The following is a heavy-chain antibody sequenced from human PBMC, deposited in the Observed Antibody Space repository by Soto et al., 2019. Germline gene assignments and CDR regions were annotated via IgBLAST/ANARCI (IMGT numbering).Heavy chain of an antibody. J-gene: IGHJ5*02. V-gene: IGHV1-46*01. CDR3: ARAAQRKNWFDP. Sequence: GASVNVSGKACGYSLPRYYLHWVRQAPGQGLEWMGMINASGGSTSYAQKFQGRVTMTRDTSTSPVYMELSTLRSEDTAGYYCARAAQRKNWFDPWGQGTLVTVSS. CDR1: GYSLPRYY. D-gene: IGHD6-25*01. CDR2: INASGGST.